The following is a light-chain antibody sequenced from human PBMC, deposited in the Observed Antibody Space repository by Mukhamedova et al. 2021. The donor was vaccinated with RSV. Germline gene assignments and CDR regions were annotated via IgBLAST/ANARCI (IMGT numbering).Light chain of an antibody. CDR2: DNN. CDR3: GTWDSSLSAVV. CDR1: SSNIGNNY. V-gene: IGLV1-51*01. J-gene: IGLJ2*01. Sequence: KVTISCSGRSSNIGNNYVSWYQQLPGTAPKLLIYDNNKRPSGIPDRFSGSKSGTSATLGITGLQTGDEADYYCGTWDSSLSAVVF.